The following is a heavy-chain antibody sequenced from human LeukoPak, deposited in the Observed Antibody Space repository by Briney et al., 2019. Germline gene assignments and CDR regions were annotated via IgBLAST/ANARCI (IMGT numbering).Heavy chain of an antibody. CDR1: GFTFSRYS. J-gene: IGHJ4*02. V-gene: IGHV3-23*01. CDR3: AKSIAVAFYS. D-gene: IGHD6-19*01. Sequence: GGSLRLSCAASGFTFSRYSMSWVRQAPGKGLDWVSSISGSGAGTYYADSVKGRFTISRDNSKNTLYLQMNSLRAEDTAVYYCAKSIAVAFYSWGQGTLVTVSS. CDR2: ISGSGAGT.